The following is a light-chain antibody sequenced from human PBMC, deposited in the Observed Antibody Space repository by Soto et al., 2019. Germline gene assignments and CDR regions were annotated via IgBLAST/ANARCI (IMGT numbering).Light chain of an antibody. CDR3: QHYDNHPPFT. V-gene: IGKV1-33*01. CDR1: QDIRKY. CDR2: GAS. Sequence: DIPMTQSPSSLSASVGDRVTITCQASQDIRKYLNWYKQKPGRDPKLLIYGASKLETGVPERFSGSGYGTDFIFTISSLKPEDIAPYYCQHYDNHPPFTFGHGTKVAIK. J-gene: IGKJ3*01.